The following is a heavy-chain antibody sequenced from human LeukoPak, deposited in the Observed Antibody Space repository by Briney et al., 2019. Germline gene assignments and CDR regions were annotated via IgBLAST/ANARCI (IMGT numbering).Heavy chain of an antibody. J-gene: IGHJ4*02. Sequence: KIGESLKISCKASGYSFTTYRIGWVRQMPGKGLEWMGIIYPGDSGTRYSPTFQGQVTISADKSISTAYLQWRSLKASDTAMYYCARRGYSYGPDYWGQGTLVTVSS. D-gene: IGHD5-18*01. V-gene: IGHV5-51*01. CDR3: ARRGYSYGPDY. CDR1: GYSFTTYR. CDR2: IYPGDSGT.